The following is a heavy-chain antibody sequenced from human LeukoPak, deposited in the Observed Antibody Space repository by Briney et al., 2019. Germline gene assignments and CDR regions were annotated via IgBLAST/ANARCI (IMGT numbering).Heavy chain of an antibody. V-gene: IGHV4-4*02. CDR2: IYHSGST. D-gene: IGHD3-10*01. Sequence: PSETLSLTCAVSGGSISSSNWWSWVRQPPGKGLEWIGEIYHSGSTNYNPSLKSRVTISVDKSKNQFSLKLSSVTAADTAVYYCARGEGFGRGVLWFGGLLYERWGQGTLVTVSS. CDR1: GGSISSSNW. CDR3: ARGEGFGRGVLWFGGLLYER. J-gene: IGHJ4*02.